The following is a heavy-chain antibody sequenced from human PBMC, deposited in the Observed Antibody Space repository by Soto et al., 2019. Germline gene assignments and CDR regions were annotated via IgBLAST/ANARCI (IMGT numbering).Heavy chain of an antibody. Sequence: GGSLRLSCAASEITFSTYSMNWVRQAPGKGLEWVSSISITSSYIYYADSLKGRFTVSRDNAKNTLYLQMNSLRAEDTAVYYCAAGIADYYDSSGYYAYWGQGILVTVSS. CDR1: EITFSTYS. J-gene: IGHJ4*02. CDR2: ISITSSYI. D-gene: IGHD3-22*01. CDR3: AAGIADYYDSSGYYAY. V-gene: IGHV3-21*01.